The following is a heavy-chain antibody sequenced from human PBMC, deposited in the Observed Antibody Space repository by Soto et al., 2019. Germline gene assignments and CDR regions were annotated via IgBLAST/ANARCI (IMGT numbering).Heavy chain of an antibody. J-gene: IGHJ4*02. CDR3: AKDGFGGAGQLWLVRFPDY. D-gene: IGHD6-19*01. CDR1: GFTFSSYG. CDR2: ISSDGSNK. Sequence: QVQLVESGGGVVQPGRSLRLSCTASGFTFSSYGIHWVRQAPGKGLEWVAVISSDGSNKYYTDSVKGRFTISRDNSNNTLFPQMNSLRAEDTAVYFCAKDGFGGAGQLWLVRFPDYWGQGTLVTVSS. V-gene: IGHV3-30*18.